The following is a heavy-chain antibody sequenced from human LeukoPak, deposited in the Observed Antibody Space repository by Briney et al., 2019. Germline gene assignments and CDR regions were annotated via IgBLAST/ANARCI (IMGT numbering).Heavy chain of an antibody. Sequence: PGGSLRLSCAASGFAFSDSPIHWVRQASGKGLEWVGRIRSKPNSYATAYAASVKGRFTISRDDSKNTAYLQMNSLKTEDTAVYYCTRASGSSYYCYYGMDVWGQGTTVTVSS. CDR3: TRASGSSYYCYYGMDV. V-gene: IGHV3-73*01. J-gene: IGHJ6*02. CDR1: GFAFSDSP. CDR2: IRSKPNSYAT. D-gene: IGHD1-26*01.